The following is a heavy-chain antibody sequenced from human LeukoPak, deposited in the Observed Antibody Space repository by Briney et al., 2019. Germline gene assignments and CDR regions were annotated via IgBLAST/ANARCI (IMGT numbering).Heavy chain of an antibody. CDR1: GGSISSYY. D-gene: IGHD3-9*01. V-gene: IGHV4-4*07. CDR3: ARVHYDILTGYPSYWYFDL. Sequence: SETLSLTCTVSGGSISSYYWSWIRQPAGKGLEWIGRIYTSGSTNYNPSLKSRVTMSVDTSKNQFSLKPSSVTAADTAVYYCARVHYDILTGYPSYWYFDLWGRGTLVTVSS. CDR2: IYTSGST. J-gene: IGHJ2*01.